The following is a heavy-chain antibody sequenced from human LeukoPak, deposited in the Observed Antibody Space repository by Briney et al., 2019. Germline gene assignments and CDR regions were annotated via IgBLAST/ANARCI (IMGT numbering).Heavy chain of an antibody. J-gene: IGHJ4*02. CDR2: INPNSGGT. V-gene: IGHV1-2*02. CDR1: GYTFTGYY. D-gene: IGHD6-13*01. CDR3: ARDSSSSWTGLGNTAVVLYFDY. Sequence: ASVKVSCKASGYTFTGYYMHWVRQAPGQGLEWMGWINPNSGGTNYAQKFQGRVTMTRDKSISTAYMELSRLRSDDTAVYYCARDSSSSWTGLGNTAVVLYFDYWGQGTLVTVSS.